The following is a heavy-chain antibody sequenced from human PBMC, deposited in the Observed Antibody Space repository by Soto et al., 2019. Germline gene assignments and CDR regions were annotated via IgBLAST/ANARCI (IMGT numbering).Heavy chain of an antibody. J-gene: IGHJ4*02. CDR2: IKQDGSEK. CDR1: GGTLSSYW. Sequence: PXGSLRLSCSAAGGTLSSYWMSWVRQAPGQGLEWVANIKQDGSEKYYVDSVKGRFTISRDNAKNSLYLQMNSLRAEDTAVYYCARDTSLEWLPLPYFDYWRQGTLVTVSS. V-gene: IGHV3-7*03. D-gene: IGHD3-3*01. CDR3: ARDTSLEWLPLPYFDY.